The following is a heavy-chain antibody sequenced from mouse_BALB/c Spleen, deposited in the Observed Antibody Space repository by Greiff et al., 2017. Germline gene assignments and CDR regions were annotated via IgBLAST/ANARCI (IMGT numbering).Heavy chain of an antibody. V-gene: IGHV14-3*02. D-gene: IGHD2-3*01. J-gene: IGHJ3*01. Sequence: VHVKQSGAELVKPGASVKLSCTASGFNIQDTYLHWVKQRPEQGLEWLGRIDPANGNTKYDPKFQGKATITADTSSNTAYLQLSSLTSEDTAVYYCAMDGYPFAYGGQGTLVTVAA. CDR1: GFNIQDTY. CDR3: AMDGYPFAY. CDR2: IDPANGNT.